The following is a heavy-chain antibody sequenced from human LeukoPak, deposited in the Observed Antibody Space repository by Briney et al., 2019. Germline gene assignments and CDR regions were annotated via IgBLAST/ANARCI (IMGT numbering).Heavy chain of an antibody. J-gene: IGHJ4*02. CDR3: AGDPLTYCSSTSCHPD. CDR2: IIPIFGTA. V-gene: IGHV1-69*13. D-gene: IGHD2-2*01. CDR1: GGTFSSYA. Sequence: SVKDSCKAPGGTFSSYAISWVRQAPGQGLEWMGGIIPIFGTANYAQKFQGRVTITADESTSTAYMELSSLRSEDTAVYYCAGDPLTYCSSTSCHPDWGQGTLVTVSS.